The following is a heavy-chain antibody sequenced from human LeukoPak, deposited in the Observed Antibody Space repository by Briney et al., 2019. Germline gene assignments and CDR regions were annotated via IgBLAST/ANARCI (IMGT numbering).Heavy chain of an antibody. CDR3: ARARYCSGGSCYWTPYYYYGMDV. J-gene: IGHJ6*04. CDR1: GGTFSSYA. D-gene: IGHD2-15*01. V-gene: IGHV1-69*06. Sequence: SVKGSCKASGGTFSSYAISWVRQAPGQGLEWMGGIIPIFGTANYAQKFQGRVTITADKSTSTAYMELSSLRSEDTAVYYCARARYCSGGSCYWTPYYYYGMDVWGKGTTVTVSS. CDR2: IIPIFGTA.